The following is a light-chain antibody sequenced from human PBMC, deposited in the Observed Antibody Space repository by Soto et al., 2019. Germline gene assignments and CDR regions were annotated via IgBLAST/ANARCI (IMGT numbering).Light chain of an antibody. CDR1: QSISSY. V-gene: IGKV3-11*01. CDR3: QQRSSWPLT. CDR2: DAF. Sequence: EIVLTQSPATLSLSPGERATLSRRASQSISSYLGWYQQKPGQPPRLLIYDAFNRATGLPARFSGSGSGTDFTLTISSLEPEDFAVYYCQQRSSWPLTFGGGTKVEIK. J-gene: IGKJ4*01.